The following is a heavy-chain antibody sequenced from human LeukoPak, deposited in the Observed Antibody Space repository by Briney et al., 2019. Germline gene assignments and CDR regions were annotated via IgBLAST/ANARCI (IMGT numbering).Heavy chain of an antibody. CDR1: GCTFSSYA. V-gene: IGHV1-69*13. CDR3: AIDSSGLYYFDY. Sequence: SVKVSCKASGCTFSSYAVSWVRQAPGQGLEWMGGIIPIFGTATYAQKFQGRVTMTADESTSTAYMELSSLRSEDTAVYYCAIDSSGLYYFDYWGQGTLVTVSS. CDR2: IIPIFGTA. D-gene: IGHD3-22*01. J-gene: IGHJ4*02.